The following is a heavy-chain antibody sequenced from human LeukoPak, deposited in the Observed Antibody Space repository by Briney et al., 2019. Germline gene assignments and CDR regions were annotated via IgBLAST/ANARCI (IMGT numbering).Heavy chain of an antibody. J-gene: IGHJ4*02. Sequence: ASVKVSCKASGGTFSSYAISWVRQAPGQGLEWMGGIIPIFGTANYAQKFQGRVTITADESTSTAYMELSSLRSEDTAVYYCAKDRLGTLGVVIQDYWGQGTLVTVSS. V-gene: IGHV1-69*13. D-gene: IGHD3-3*01. CDR1: GGTFSSYA. CDR2: IIPIFGTA. CDR3: AKDRLGTLGVVIQDY.